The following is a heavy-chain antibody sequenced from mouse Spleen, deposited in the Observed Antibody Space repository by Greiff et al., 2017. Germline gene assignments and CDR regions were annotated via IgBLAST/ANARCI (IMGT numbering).Heavy chain of an antibody. V-gene: IGHV7-3*01. CDR3: ARYRRELGLAY. CDR1: GFTFTDYY. Sequence: EVKLVESGGGLVQPGGSLSLSCAASGFTFTDYYMSWVRQPPGKALEWLGFIRNKANGYTTEYSASVKGRFTISRDNSQSILYLQMNALRAEDSATYYCARYRRELGLAYWGQGTLVTVSA. CDR2: IRNKANGYTT. J-gene: IGHJ3*01. D-gene: IGHD4-1*01.